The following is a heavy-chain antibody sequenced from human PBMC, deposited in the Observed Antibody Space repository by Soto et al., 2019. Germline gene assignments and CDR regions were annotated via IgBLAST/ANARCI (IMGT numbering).Heavy chain of an antibody. Sequence: QVQLVQSGAEVKKPGSSVKVSCKASGGTFSSYTISWVRQAPGQGLEWMGRIIPILGIANYAQKFQGRVTITADKSTSTAYMELSSLRSEDAAVYYCARGLTDIVVVPAAMEGAFDIWGQGTMVTVSS. CDR2: IIPILGIA. D-gene: IGHD2-2*01. V-gene: IGHV1-69*02. CDR3: ARGLTDIVVVPAAMEGAFDI. J-gene: IGHJ3*02. CDR1: GGTFSSYT.